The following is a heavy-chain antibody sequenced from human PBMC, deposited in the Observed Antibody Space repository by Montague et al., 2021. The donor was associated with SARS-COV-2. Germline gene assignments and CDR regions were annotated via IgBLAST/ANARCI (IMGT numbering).Heavy chain of an antibody. CDR3: ARATRIAGVRFFEWIPQRFDP. D-gene: IGHD3-3*01. Sequence: SETLSLTCTVSGASISSYYCSWIRQPPGKGLEWMGYIYFSGRTNYKPSLRSRVPISVDTSKNQFSLKLSSVTATDTAVYYCARATRIAGVRFFEWIPQRFDPWGQGTLVTVSS. CDR2: IYFSGRT. J-gene: IGHJ5*02. V-gene: IGHV4-59*01. CDR1: GASISSYY.